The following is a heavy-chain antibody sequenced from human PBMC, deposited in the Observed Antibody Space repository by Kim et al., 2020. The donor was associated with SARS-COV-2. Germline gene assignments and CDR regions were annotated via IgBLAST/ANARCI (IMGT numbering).Heavy chain of an antibody. V-gene: IGHV1-46*01. CDR3: ASALASIAAADPWFDP. D-gene: IGHD6-13*01. Sequence: ASVKVSCKASGYTFTSYYMHWVRQAPGQGLEWMGIINPSGGSTSYAQKFQGRVTMTRDTSTSTVYMELSSLRSEDTAVYYCASALASIAAADPWFDPWGQGTLVTVSS. CDR2: INPSGGST. CDR1: GYTFTSYY. J-gene: IGHJ5*02.